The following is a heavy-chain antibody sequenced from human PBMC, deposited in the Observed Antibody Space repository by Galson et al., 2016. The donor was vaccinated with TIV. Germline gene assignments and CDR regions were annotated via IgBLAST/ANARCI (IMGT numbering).Heavy chain of an antibody. CDR1: GDSISSYW. V-gene: IGHV5-51*03. CDR2: IYPRDSET. CDR3: ARAPGYSGYSYGYFDS. Sequence: QSGAEVRKPEESLRISCKASGDSISSYWVGWVRQIPGKGLEWMGIIYPRDSETRYSPSLQGQVTIPADESISNVYLQWSSLKASDTAMYFCARAPGYSGYSYGYFDSWGQGTLVTVSS. D-gene: IGHD5-18*01. J-gene: IGHJ4*02.